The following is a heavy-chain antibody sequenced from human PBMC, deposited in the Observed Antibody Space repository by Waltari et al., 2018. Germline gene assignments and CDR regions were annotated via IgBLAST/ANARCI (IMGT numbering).Heavy chain of an antibody. CDR3: TKDRVVATVARSYDY. CDR1: GFNFSSYA. D-gene: IGHD2-21*01. CDR2: INDAGTT. V-gene: IGHV3-23*01. J-gene: IGHJ4*02. Sequence: EVQLLESGGDLVQPGGSLRLSCAASGFNFSSYAMGWVRPPPGKRLEWVSVINDAGTTYYADSVKGQFTISRDNSQNTLYLQMDSLSPEDTAVYFCTKDRVVATVARSYDYWGQGTLVTVSS.